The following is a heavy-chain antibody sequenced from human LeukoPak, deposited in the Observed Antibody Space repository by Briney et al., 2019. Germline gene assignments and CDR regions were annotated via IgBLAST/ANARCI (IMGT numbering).Heavy chain of an antibody. CDR1: GGSINSFSYY. V-gene: IGHV4-39*01. D-gene: IGHD3-22*01. CDR3: ARFYDRSGFFYVGYFAY. J-gene: IGHJ4*02. Sequence: SETLSLTCTVSGGSINSFSYYWGWIRQPPGKGLEWIGRLYYSGSTYYNPSLKSRVTISVDTSKNQFSLKLSSVIAADTAVYYCARFYDRSGFFYVGYFAYWGQGTLVTVSS. CDR2: LYYSGST.